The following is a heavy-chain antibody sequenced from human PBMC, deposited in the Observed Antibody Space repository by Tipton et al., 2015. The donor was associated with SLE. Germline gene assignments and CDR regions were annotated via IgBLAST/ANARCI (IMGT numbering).Heavy chain of an antibody. Sequence: TLSLTCTVSGGSISSSSYYWAWIRQPPGNGLEWIGSIYYSGSTYYNPSLKSRVTISVDTSKNQFSLRLSSVTAADTAVYYCARRTSLVPYAFDSWGQGTLVTVSS. CDR2: IYYSGST. CDR1: GGSISSSSYY. CDR3: ARRTSLVPYAFDS. V-gene: IGHV4-39*01. D-gene: IGHD2-2*01. J-gene: IGHJ4*02.